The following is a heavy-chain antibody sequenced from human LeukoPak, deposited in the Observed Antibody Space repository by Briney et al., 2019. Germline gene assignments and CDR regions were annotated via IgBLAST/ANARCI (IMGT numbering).Heavy chain of an antibody. D-gene: IGHD5-18*01. V-gene: IGHV3-49*03. J-gene: IGHJ4*02. Sequence: GGSLRLSCTASGFTFGDYAMSWFRQAPGKGLEWVGFIRSKAYGGTTEYAASVKGRFTISRDDSKSIAYLQMNGLKTEDTAVYYCTRAGSWGYSYGLHFDYWGQGTLVTVSS. CDR2: IRSKAYGGTT. CDR1: GFTFGDYA. CDR3: TRAGSWGYSYGLHFDY.